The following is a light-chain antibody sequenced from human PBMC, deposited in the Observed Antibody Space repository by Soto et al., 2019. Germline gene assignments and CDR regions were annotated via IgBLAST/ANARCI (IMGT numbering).Light chain of an antibody. J-gene: IGKJ1*01. V-gene: IGKV1-6*01. CDR1: QDIRNE. CDR3: LQDYSYPWT. Sequence: AIQMTQSPSSLSASVGDRVTITCRASQDIRNELGWYQQIPGKAPKLLIYAASSLQSGVPASFSGSGSGTDFSLTISSLQSEDFATYYCLQDYSYPWTFGQGNNVEIK. CDR2: AAS.